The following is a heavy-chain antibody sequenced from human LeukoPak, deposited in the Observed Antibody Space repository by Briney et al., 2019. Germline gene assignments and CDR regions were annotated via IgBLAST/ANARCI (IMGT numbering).Heavy chain of an antibody. CDR1: EFTFSNYA. Sequence: GGSLRLSCAAAEFTFSNYAMHWVRQAPGKGLEWVAVISYDGNNKYYADSVKGRFTISRDNSKNTLFPQMNSLRAEDTAVYYCARNRGATGYYWVDYWGQGTLVSVSS. CDR2: ISYDGNNK. J-gene: IGHJ4*02. D-gene: IGHD3-9*01. CDR3: ARNRGATGYYWVDY. V-gene: IGHV3-30-3*01.